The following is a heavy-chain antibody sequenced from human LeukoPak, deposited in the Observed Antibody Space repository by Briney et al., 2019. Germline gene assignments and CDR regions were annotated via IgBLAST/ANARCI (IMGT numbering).Heavy chain of an antibody. CDR1: GFTFSSYA. CDR3: ASSAADDAFDI. V-gene: IGHV3-64*01. J-gene: IGHJ3*02. CDR2: ISSNGGST. Sequence: PGGSLRLSCAASGFTFSSYAMHWVRQAPGKGLEYVSAISSNGGSTYYANSVKGRFTISRDNSKNTLYLQMGSLRAEDMAVYYCASSAADDAFDIWGQGTTVTVSS. D-gene: IGHD2-15*01.